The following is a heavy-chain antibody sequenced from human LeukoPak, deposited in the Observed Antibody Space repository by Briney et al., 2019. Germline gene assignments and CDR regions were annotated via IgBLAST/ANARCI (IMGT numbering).Heavy chain of an antibody. D-gene: IGHD2-2*01. CDR2: IYHSGST. V-gene: IGHV4-38-2*02. J-gene: IGHJ5*02. CDR1: GYSISSGYY. CDR3: ARDHCSSTSCLNWFDP. Sequence: KPSETLSHTCAVSGYSISSGYYWGWIRQPPGKGLEWIGSIYHSGSTYYNPSLKSRVTISVDTSKNQFSLKLSSVTAADTAVYYCARDHCSSTSCLNWFDPWGQGTLVTVSS.